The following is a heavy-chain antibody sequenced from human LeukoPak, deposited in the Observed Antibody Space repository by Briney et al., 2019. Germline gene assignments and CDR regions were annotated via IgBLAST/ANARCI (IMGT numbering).Heavy chain of an antibody. CDR2: INPSGGST. J-gene: IGHJ4*02. V-gene: IGHV1-46*01. CDR3: ARAAGTTGFDY. CDR1: GYTFTSYY. Sequence: GASVKVSCKASGYTFTSYYMHWVRQAPGQGLERMGIINPSGGSTSYAQKFQGRVTMTRDTSTSTVYMELSSLRSEDTAVYYCARAAGTTGFDYWGQGTLVTVSS. D-gene: IGHD1-7*01.